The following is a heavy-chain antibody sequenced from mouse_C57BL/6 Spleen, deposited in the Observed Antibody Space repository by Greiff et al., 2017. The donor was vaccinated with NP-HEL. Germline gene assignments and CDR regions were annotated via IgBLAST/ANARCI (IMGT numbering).Heavy chain of an antibody. D-gene: IGHD2-4*01. Sequence: VQLQQSGAELVRPGASVTLSCKASGYTFTDYEMHWVKQTPVHGLEWIGAIDPETGGTAYNQKFKGKAILTADKSSSTAYLELRSLTSEDSAVYYCTREMPYEYYAWFAYWGQGTLVTVSA. CDR1: GYTFTDYE. CDR3: TREMPYEYYAWFAY. J-gene: IGHJ3*01. V-gene: IGHV1-15*01. CDR2: IDPETGGT.